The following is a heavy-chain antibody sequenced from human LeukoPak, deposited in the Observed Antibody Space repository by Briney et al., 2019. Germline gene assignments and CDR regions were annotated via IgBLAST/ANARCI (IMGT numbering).Heavy chain of an antibody. CDR1: GFAFSSYG. Sequence: GGSLRLSCAASGFAFSSYGMYWVRQTPDKGLEWVAYLRKDGTYSNYADSVRGRFTISRDNFKNTLDLQMSSLRVEDTAVYFCASGGPTRGTLDCWGLGTLVTVSS. CDR3: ASGGPTRGTLDC. V-gene: IGHV3-30*02. CDR2: LRKDGTYS. J-gene: IGHJ4*02. D-gene: IGHD1-26*01.